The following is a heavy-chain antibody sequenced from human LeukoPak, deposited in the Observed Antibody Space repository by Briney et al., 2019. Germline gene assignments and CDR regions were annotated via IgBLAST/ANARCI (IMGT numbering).Heavy chain of an antibody. Sequence: PGGSLRLSCAASGFTFSSYAMNWVRQAPGKGLEWVSSISSSSSYIYYADSVKGRFTISRDNAKNSLYLQMNSLRAEDTAVYYCARVGEYCDSSGYRDYWGQGTLVTVSS. J-gene: IGHJ4*02. CDR3: ARVGEYCDSSGYRDY. V-gene: IGHV3-21*01. CDR2: ISSSSSYI. D-gene: IGHD3-22*01. CDR1: GFTFSSYA.